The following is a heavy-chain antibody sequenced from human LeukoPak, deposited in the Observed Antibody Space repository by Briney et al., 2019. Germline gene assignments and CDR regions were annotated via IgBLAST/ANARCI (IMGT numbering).Heavy chain of an antibody. CDR1: GITVGCIY. V-gene: IGHV3-66*02. J-gene: IGHJ4*02. CDR3: AGNNYAPGTFLVY. D-gene: IGHD1-1*01. Sequence: PGGSLRLSCAASGITVGCIYMNWVRQAPGKGFEWVASIYSGGSTDYADSVKGRFTISRDSTKNTVYLQMNSLRSDDTAVYYCAGNNYAPGTFLVYWGQGTLVTVSS. CDR2: IYSGGST.